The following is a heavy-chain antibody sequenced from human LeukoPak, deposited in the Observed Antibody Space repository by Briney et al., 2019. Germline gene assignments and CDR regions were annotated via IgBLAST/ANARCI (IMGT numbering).Heavy chain of an antibody. V-gene: IGHV1-18*01. CDR3: ARVLYGSSYLPYYFDY. CDR2: ISAYNGNT. Sequence: GASVKVSCKASGYTFTSYGISWVRQAPGQGLEWMGWISAYNGNTNYAQKLQGRVTMTTDTSTSTAYMELRSLRSDDTAVYYCARVLYGSSYLPYYFDYWGQGTLVTVSS. J-gene: IGHJ4*02. CDR1: GYTFTSYG. D-gene: IGHD6-6*01.